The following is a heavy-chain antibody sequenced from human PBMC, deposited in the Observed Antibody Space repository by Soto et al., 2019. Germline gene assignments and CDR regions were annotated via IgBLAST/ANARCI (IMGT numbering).Heavy chain of an antibody. D-gene: IGHD2-15*01. V-gene: IGHV3-23*01. CDR2: ISGSGGST. J-gene: IGHJ6*02. CDR3: AKGYCDGGSCYFVDLEEVRYGMDV. CDR1: GFTFSSYA. Sequence: EVQLLESGGGLVQPGGSLRLSCAASGFTFSSYAMSWVRQAPGKGLEWVSAISGSGGSTYYADSVKGRFTISRDNSKNTLYLQMNSLRAEDTAVYYCAKGYCDGGSCYFVDLEEVRYGMDVWGQGTTVTVSS.